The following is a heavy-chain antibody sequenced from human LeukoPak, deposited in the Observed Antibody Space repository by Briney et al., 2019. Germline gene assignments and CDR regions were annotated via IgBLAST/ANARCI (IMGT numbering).Heavy chain of an antibody. Sequence: SETLSLTCTVSGGSINYHYWSWIRQPPGKGLEWIGFIYYSGTTNYNPSLQSRITISVDTSKNHFSLKLTSVTAADTAVYYCARLLDNDSSGYPDTFDVWGQGTMVTASS. D-gene: IGHD3-22*01. CDR1: GGSINYHY. J-gene: IGHJ3*01. CDR2: IYYSGTT. CDR3: ARLLDNDSSGYPDTFDV. V-gene: IGHV4-59*11.